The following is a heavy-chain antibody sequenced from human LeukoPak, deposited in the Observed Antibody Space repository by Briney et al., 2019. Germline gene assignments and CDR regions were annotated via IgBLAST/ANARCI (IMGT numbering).Heavy chain of an antibody. V-gene: IGHV3-7*04. D-gene: IGHD2-21*02. CDR2: IDQVGSEK. Sequence: GGSLRLSCAASGFTFSSYWMTWVRQGPGKGLEWVATIDQVGSEKYYVDSVKGRFTISRDNSKNTLYLQMNSLRAEDTAVYYCARDYCGGDCRFDYWGQGTLVTVSS. CDR3: ARDYCGGDCRFDY. J-gene: IGHJ4*02. CDR1: GFTFSSYW.